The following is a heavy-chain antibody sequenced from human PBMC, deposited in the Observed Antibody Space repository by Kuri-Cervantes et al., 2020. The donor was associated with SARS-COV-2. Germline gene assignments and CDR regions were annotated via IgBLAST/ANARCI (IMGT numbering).Heavy chain of an antibody. CDR1: GFTFSSYA. J-gene: IGHJ4*02. D-gene: IGHD6-13*01. Sequence: GESLKISCAASGFTFSSYAMHWVRQAPGKGLEWVAVVSYDGSKKCYADSVKGRFTISRDNSKNTLYLQMNSLRAEDTAVYYCAGLYSSSWPYDYWGQGTLVTVSS. V-gene: IGHV3-30-3*01. CDR2: VSYDGSKK. CDR3: AGLYSSSWPYDY.